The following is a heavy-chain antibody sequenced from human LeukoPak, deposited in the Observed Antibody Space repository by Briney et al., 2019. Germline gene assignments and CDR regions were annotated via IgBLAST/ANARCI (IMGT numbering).Heavy chain of an antibody. Sequence: GGSLRLSCAASGFTFSSYNMDWVRQAPGKGLEWVSSLSGSGYATHYADPVKGRFTISRDNSKNTLYLQMNSLRAEDTAVYYCAKGSGSSWYGWFDPWGQGTLVTVSS. V-gene: IGHV3-23*01. CDR1: GFTFSSYN. CDR3: AKGSGSSWYGWFDP. J-gene: IGHJ5*02. D-gene: IGHD6-13*01. CDR2: LSGSGYAT.